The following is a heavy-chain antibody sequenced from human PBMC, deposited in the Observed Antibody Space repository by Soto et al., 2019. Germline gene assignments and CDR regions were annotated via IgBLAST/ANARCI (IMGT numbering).Heavy chain of an antibody. CDR2: ISAYNGNT. V-gene: IGHV1-18*01. J-gene: IGHJ4*02. D-gene: IGHD3-16*01. Sequence: QVHLVQSGAEVKKPGASVKVSCTASGYTFTNFGISWVRQAPGQGLEWMGWISAYNGNTNYAQKFQGRVTMTTDTSTTTASMALTRLRSDDTAVYYSASGGTPLHYCAQATLLTLSS. CDR1: GYTFTNFG. CDR3: ASGGTPLHY.